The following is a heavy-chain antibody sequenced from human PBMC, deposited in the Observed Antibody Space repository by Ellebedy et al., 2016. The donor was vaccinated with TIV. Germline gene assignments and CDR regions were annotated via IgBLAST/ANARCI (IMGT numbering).Heavy chain of an antibody. D-gene: IGHD5-18*01. J-gene: IGHJ4*02. V-gene: IGHV3-11*06. Sequence: GESLKISCAASGFTFSDYYMSWIRQAPGKGLEWVSYISSSSSYTNYADSVKGRFTISSDKAKNSLYLQMNSLRAENTAVYYCARYKAMVDYWGQGTLGTVSS. CDR3: ARYKAMVDY. CDR1: GFTFSDYY. CDR2: ISSSSSYT.